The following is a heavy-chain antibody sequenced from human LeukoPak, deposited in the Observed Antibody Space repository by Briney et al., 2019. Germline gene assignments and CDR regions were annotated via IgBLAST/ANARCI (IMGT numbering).Heavy chain of an antibody. CDR3: ARDTPMVVTLGDSFDI. V-gene: IGHV4-34*01. J-gene: IGHJ3*02. CDR2: INHSGST. Sequence: SETLSLTCAVYGGSFSGYSWSWIRQPPGKGLEWIGEINHSGSTNYNPSLKSRVTISVDTSKNQFSLKLCSVTAADTSVSYCARDTPMVVTLGDSFDIGGQGTMVTVSS. D-gene: IGHD4-23*01. CDR1: GGSFSGYS.